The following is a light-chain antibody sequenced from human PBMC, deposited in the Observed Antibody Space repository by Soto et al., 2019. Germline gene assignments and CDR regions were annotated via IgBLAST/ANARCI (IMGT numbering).Light chain of an antibody. CDR3: SSYTTSDTPV. CDR1: SSDIANYKY. CDR2: EVN. J-gene: IGLJ2*01. Sequence: QSVLTQPASVSGSPGQSITISCTGTSSDIANYKYVSWYQHHPGKAPKLIIYEVNNRPSGISNRFSGSKSGNTASLTISGLQAEDEADYFCSSYTTSDTPVFGGGTKLTVL. V-gene: IGLV2-14*01.